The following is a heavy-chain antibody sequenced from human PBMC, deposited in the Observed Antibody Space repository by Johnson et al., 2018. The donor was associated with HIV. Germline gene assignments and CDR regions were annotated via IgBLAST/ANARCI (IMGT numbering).Heavy chain of an antibody. Sequence: QVQLVESGGGLVKPGGSLRLSCAASGFAFSDYYMAWIRQAPVKGLEWVSFISSGSHSIYYADSVKGRFTVSRDNSKNSLYLQMNSLRAEDTAVYYCARGTWEEPHSFDMWGQGTMVTVSS. D-gene: IGHD1-1*01. V-gene: IGHV3-11*04. J-gene: IGHJ3*02. CDR3: ARGTWEEPHSFDM. CDR1: GFAFSDYY. CDR2: ISSGSHSI.